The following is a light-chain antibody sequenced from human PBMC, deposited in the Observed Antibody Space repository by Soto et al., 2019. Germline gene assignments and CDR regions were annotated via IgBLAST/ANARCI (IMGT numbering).Light chain of an antibody. V-gene: IGKV3D-20*02. CDR3: QQRSNWFLT. CDR1: QSVTNRY. CDR2: GIS. Sequence: ESVLTQSPGTLSLSPGERATLSCRASQSVTNRYFAWYQQRPGQAPRLLIYGISNRATGIPARFSGSGSGTDFTLTISSLEPEDFAVYYCQQRSNWFLTFGGGTKVEIK. J-gene: IGKJ4*01.